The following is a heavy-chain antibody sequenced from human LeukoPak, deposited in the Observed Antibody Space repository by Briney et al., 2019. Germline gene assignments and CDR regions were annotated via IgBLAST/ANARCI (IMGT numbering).Heavy chain of an antibody. V-gene: IGHV3-23*01. J-gene: IGHJ6*04. Sequence: PGGSLRLSCAASGFTFSSHAMSWVRQAPGKGLEWVSFISGSGGRTYYADSVKGRFTSSRDNSKNMVSPQMNSLRAEDTDVYYCTKDQGLLWFGELNVWGKGATVTVSS. D-gene: IGHD3-10*01. CDR1: GFTFSSHA. CDR3: TKDQGLLWFGELNV. CDR2: ISGSGGRT.